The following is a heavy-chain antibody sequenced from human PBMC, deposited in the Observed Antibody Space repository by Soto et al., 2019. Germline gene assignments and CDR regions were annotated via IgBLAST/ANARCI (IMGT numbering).Heavy chain of an antibody. D-gene: IGHD4-17*01. CDR3: ARVPSPHTVTVGYYFDY. V-gene: IGHV4-31*03. J-gene: IGHJ4*02. Sequence: QVQLQESGPGLVKPSQTLSLTCTVSGGSISSGGYYWSWIRQHPGKGLEWIGYIYYSGSTYYNPSLKSRITIQVDTSKNQFSLKLSSVTAADTAVYYCARVPSPHTVTVGYYFDYWGQGTLVTVSS. CDR1: GGSISSGGYY. CDR2: IYYSGST.